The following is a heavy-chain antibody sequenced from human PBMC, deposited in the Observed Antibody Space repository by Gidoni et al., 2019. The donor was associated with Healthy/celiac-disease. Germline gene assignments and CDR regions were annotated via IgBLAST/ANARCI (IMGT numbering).Heavy chain of an antibody. CDR2: IYHSGST. J-gene: IGHJ6*02. CDR3: ARVGSSWYGGENYYYYGMDV. V-gene: IGHV4-38-2*01. Sequence: QVQLQESGPGLVKPSETLSLTCAVSGYSLSSGYYWCWIRQPPGKGLEWIGSIYHSGSTYYNPSLKSRVTISVDTSKNQFSLKLSSVTAADTAVYYCARVGSSWYGGENYYYYGMDVWGQGTTVTVSS. D-gene: IGHD6-13*01. CDR1: GYSLSSGYY.